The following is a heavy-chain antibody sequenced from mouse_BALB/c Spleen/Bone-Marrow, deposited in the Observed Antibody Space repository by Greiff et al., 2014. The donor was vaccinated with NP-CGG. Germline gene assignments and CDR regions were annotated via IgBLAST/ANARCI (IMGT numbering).Heavy chain of an antibody. Sequence: VHVKQSGGGLVQPGGSLRLSCATSGFTFSDFYMEWVRQPPGKRLEWIAASRNKANDYTTEYSASLKGRFIVSRDTSQSILYLQMNALRAEDTAIYYCARDTGTRAMDYWGQGTSVTVSS. V-gene: IGHV7-1*02. CDR2: SRNKANDYTT. J-gene: IGHJ4*01. CDR1: GFTFSDFY. D-gene: IGHD4-1*01. CDR3: ARDTGTRAMDY.